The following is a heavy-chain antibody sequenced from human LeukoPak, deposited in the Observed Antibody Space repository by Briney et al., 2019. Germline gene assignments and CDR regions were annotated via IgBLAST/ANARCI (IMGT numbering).Heavy chain of an antibody. D-gene: IGHD3-16*01. CDR2: ISAYNGNT. J-gene: IGHJ4*02. CDR1: GYTFTSYG. CDR3: ATDFRLLRLGIH. V-gene: IGHV1-18*01. Sequence: ASVKVSCKASGYTFTSYGISWVRQAPGQGLEWMGWISAYNGNTIYAQKFQGRVTMTEDTSTDTAYMELSSLRSEDTAVYYCATDFRLLRLGIHWGQGTLVTVSS.